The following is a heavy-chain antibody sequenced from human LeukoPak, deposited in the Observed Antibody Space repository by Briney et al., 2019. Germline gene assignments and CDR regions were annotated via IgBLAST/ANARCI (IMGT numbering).Heavy chain of an antibody. CDR2: IYLGDSDT. J-gene: IGHJ6*03. D-gene: IGHD3-10*01. CDR3: ARQSLSYYYGSGSYRHYYYYYMDV. Sequence: GESLKISCKGSGYSFTSYWIGWVRQMPGKGLEWMRIIYLGDSDTRYSPSFQGQVTISADKSISTAYLQWSSLKASDTAMYYCARQSLSYYYGSGSYRHYYYYYMDVWGKGTTVTVSS. CDR1: GYSFTSYW. V-gene: IGHV5-51*01.